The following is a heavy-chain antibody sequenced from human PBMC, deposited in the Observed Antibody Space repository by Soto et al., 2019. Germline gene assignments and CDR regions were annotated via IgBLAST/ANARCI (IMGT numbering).Heavy chain of an antibody. Sequence: SQTLSLTCAISGDSVSSNSAAWNWIRQSPSRGLEWLGRTYYRSKWYNDYAVSVKSRITINPDTSKNQFSLQLNSVTPEDTAVYYCAREGSLGIAARPFYGYYYMDVWGKGTTVTVSS. CDR2: TYYRSKWYN. D-gene: IGHD6-6*01. CDR3: AREGSLGIAARPFYGYYYMDV. J-gene: IGHJ6*03. V-gene: IGHV6-1*01. CDR1: GDSVSSNSAA.